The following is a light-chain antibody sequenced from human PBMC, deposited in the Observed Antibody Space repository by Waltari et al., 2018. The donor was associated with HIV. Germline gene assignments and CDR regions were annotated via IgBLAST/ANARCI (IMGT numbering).Light chain of an antibody. CDR1: RSNIGYNS. V-gene: IGLV1-51*01. CDR3: GTWDNGLSEVL. Sequence: QSGLTQPPSVSAAPGQRVTISCSGTRSNIGYNSVSWYQQLPGAAPKLLIYDNDKRPSGIPDRFSASKSGTSVPLGITGLQTGDEATYYCGTWDNGLSEVLFGGGTKLTVL. CDR2: DND. J-gene: IGLJ2*01.